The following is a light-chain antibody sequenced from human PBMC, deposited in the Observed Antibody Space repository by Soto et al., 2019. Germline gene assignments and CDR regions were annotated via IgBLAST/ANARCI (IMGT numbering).Light chain of an antibody. J-gene: IGKJ4*01. Sequence: EIVMTQSPATLSLSPGEGATLSCRASQTVGVNLAWYQHKRGQSPRLLIYGASTRATGISDRFSGSGSGTEFTLTISRLQSDDSAVYYCQQYNNWPRQLTFGGGTKVEIK. CDR1: QTVGVN. V-gene: IGKV3-15*01. CDR2: GAS. CDR3: QQYNNWPRQLT.